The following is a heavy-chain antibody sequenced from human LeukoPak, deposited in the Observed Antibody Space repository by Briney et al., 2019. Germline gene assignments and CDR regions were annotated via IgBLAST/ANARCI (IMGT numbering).Heavy chain of an antibody. J-gene: IGHJ4*02. V-gene: IGHV1-18*01. CDR2: DSAYADDT. Sequence: ASVKVSCKASGYTFISYGISWVRQAPGQGLEWMGWDSAYADDTNYVQKFQGRVTMTTATSTSTAYMELRSLRFDDTAVYYCARDCIGCHGFDYWGQGTLVTVSS. CDR3: ARDCIGCHGFDY. D-gene: IGHD2-15*01. CDR1: GYTFISYG.